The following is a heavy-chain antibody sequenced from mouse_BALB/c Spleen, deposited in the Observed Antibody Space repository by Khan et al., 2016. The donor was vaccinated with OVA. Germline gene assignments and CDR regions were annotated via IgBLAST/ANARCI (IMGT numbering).Heavy chain of an antibody. CDR3: ARQPYYHYYVMDY. CDR1: GFSLTSYG. J-gene: IGHJ4*01. V-gene: IGHV2-6-1*01. CDR2: IWSDGST. D-gene: IGHD2-10*01. Sequence: VQLQESGPGLVAPSQSLSITCTISGFSLTSYGIHWVRQPPGKGLEWLVVIWSDGSTNYNSTLKSRLSITKDNSKSQVFLKMNSLQTDDTAMYYCARQPYYHYYVMDYWGQGTSVTVSS.